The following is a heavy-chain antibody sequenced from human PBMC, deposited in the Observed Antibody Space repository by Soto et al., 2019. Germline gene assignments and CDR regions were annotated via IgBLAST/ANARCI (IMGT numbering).Heavy chain of an antibody. CDR3: ARTLALSPFYDY. V-gene: IGHV6-1*01. D-gene: IGHD3-16*01. Sequence: SQTLSLTCAISGDSVSSYSAAWNWIRQSPSRGLEWLGRTFYRSKWSYEYAASVKSRITIHPDTSKNQFSPQLNSVTPEDTAVYYCARTLALSPFYDYWGQGTLVTVSS. J-gene: IGHJ4*02. CDR2: TFYRSKWSY. CDR1: GDSVSSYSAA.